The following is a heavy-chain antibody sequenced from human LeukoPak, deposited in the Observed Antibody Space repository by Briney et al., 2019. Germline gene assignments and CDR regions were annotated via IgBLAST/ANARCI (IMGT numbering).Heavy chain of an antibody. J-gene: IGHJ4*02. Sequence: GGSLRLSCTASGFTFGDYAMSWFRQAPGKGLEGVGFIRSKAYGGTTEYAASVKGRFTISRDDSKSIAYLQMNSLKTEDTAVYYCTRDRLGYYDPLFDYWGQGTLVTVSS. V-gene: IGHV3-49*03. CDR1: GFTFGDYA. D-gene: IGHD3-22*01. CDR3: TRDRLGYYDPLFDY. CDR2: IRSKAYGGTT.